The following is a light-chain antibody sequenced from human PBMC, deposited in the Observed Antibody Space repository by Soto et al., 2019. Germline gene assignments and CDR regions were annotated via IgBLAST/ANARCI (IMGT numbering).Light chain of an antibody. V-gene: IGLV2-11*01. Sequence: QSALTQPRSVSGSPGQSVTISCTGTSSDVGGYKYVSWYQHHPAKAPKLMIYDVGKRPSGVPDRFSGSKSGNTASLTISGLQAEDEADYYCCSYAGGVVFGGGTKVTVL. CDR1: SSDVGGYKY. J-gene: IGLJ2*01. CDR3: CSYAGGVV. CDR2: DVG.